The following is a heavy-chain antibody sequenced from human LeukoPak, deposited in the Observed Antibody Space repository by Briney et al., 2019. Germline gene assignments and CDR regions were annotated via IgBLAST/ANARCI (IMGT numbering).Heavy chain of an antibody. Sequence: ASVKVSCKASGYTFTSYGISWVRQAPGQGLEWMGWISAYNGNTKYAREFQDRITMTTDISTSTAYMELKSLTSDDTAVYFCARTGHYQFDSWGQGTLVTVSS. CDR1: GYTFTSYG. V-gene: IGHV1-18*01. CDR3: ARTGHYQFDS. D-gene: IGHD3-9*01. J-gene: IGHJ4*02. CDR2: ISAYNGNT.